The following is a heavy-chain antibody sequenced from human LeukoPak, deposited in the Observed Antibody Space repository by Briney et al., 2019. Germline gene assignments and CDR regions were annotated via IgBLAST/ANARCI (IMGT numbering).Heavy chain of an antibody. Sequence: GGSLSLSCAASGFTVNNAWMSWVRQAAGKGLEWVGHIKSKTDGGTTDYAALVKGRFTISRDDSKNMLYLQMNSLKTEDTAVYYCARERPYYASRTYSASFDYWGQGTLVTVSS. D-gene: IGHD3-10*01. CDR1: GFTVNNAW. CDR3: ARERPYYASRTYSASFDY. J-gene: IGHJ4*02. CDR2: IKSKTDGGTT. V-gene: IGHV3-15*01.